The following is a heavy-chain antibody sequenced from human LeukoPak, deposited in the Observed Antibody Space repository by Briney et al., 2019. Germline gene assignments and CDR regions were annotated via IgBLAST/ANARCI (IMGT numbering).Heavy chain of an antibody. CDR1: GFTVSSNY. V-gene: IGHV3-23*01. J-gene: IGHJ4*02. Sequence: PGGSLRLSCAASGFTVSSNYMSWVRQAPGKGLEWVSAISGSGGSTYYADSVKGRFTISRDNSKNTLYLQMNSLRAEDTAVYYCARGRDNWNDGDYWGQGTLVTVSS. CDR3: ARGRDNWNDGDY. CDR2: ISGSGGST. D-gene: IGHD1-20*01.